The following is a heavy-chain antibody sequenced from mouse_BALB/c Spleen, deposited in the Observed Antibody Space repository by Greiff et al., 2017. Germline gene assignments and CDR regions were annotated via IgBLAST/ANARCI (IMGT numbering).Heavy chain of an antibody. V-gene: IGHV5-6-2*01. CDR2: INSNGGST. D-gene: IGHD2-10*02. J-gene: IGHJ2*01. CDR1: GFTFSSYY. CDR3: ARRYGKYYFDY. Sequence: EVQVVESGGGLVKLGGSLKLSCAASGFTFSSYYMSWVRQTPEKRLELVAAINSNGGSTYYPDTVKGRFTISRDNAKNTLYLQMSSLKSEDTALYYCARRYGKYYFDYWGQGTTLTVSS.